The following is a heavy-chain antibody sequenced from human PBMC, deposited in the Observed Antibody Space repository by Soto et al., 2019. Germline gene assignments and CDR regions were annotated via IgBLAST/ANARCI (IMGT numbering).Heavy chain of an antibody. J-gene: IGHJ4*02. CDR3: AAGYDSTGYYPPHLDY. CDR2: IVVGSDNT. Sequence: GASLKVSCKASGFTFSSSAVQWVRQARGQRLEWIGWIVVGSDNTNYAQRFQERVSLTRDMSTTTAYMELSSLRSEDTAVYYCAAGYDSTGYYPPHLDYWGQGTLVTVSS. CDR1: GFTFSSSA. V-gene: IGHV1-58*01. D-gene: IGHD3-22*01.